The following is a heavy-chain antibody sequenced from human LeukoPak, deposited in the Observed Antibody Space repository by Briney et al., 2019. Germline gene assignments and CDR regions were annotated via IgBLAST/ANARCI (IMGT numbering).Heavy chain of an antibody. V-gene: IGHV4-34*01. CDR1: GGSFSGYY. D-gene: IGHD5-12*01. CDR2: INHRGTT. J-gene: IGHJ5*02. CDR3: ARVDIVTTNWFNP. Sequence: SETLSLTCVVYGGSFSGYYWTWIRQPPGKGLEWIGEINHRGTTTYNPSLKSRVTISVDTPKNQFSLKLNSVTAADTAVYYCARVDIVTTNWFNPWGQGTLVIVSP.